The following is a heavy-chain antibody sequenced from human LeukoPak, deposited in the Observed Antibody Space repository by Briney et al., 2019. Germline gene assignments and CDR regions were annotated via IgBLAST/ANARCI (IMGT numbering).Heavy chain of an antibody. V-gene: IGHV4-34*01. D-gene: IGHD3-10*01. J-gene: IGHJ6*03. CDR1: GGSFSGYY. CDR3: ASLYGSGSYYYYYMDV. CDR2: INHSGST. Sequence: PSETLSLTCAVYGGSFSGYYWSWIRQPPGKGLEWIGEINHSGSTYYNPSLKSRVTISVDTSKNQFSLKLSSVTAADTAVYYCASLYGSGSYYYYYMDVWGKGTTVTVSS.